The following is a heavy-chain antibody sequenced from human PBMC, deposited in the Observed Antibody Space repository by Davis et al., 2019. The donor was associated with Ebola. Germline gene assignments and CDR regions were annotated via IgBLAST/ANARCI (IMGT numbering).Heavy chain of an antibody. D-gene: IGHD2-15*01. V-gene: IGHV3-30*07. Sequence: DSVKGRFTISRDNSKNTLYLQMNSLSAEDTAVYYCARGGRNCSGGNCYGLYYFDYWGQGTLVTVSS. CDR3: ARGGRNCSGGNCYGLYYFDY. J-gene: IGHJ4*02.